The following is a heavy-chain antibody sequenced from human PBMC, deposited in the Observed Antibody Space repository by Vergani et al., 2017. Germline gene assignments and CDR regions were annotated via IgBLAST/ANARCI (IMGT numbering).Heavy chain of an antibody. D-gene: IGHD4-17*01. CDR2: ISYDGSNK. J-gene: IGHJ4*02. CDR3: ARGASGDYVSSFYY. CDR1: GCTFSSYA. V-gene: IGHV3-30-3*01. Sequence: QVQLVESGGGVVQPGRSLRLSCAASGCTFSSYAMHWVRQAPGKGLEWVAVISYDGSNKYYADSVKGRFTISRDNSKNTLYLQMNSLRAEDTAVYYCARGASGDYVSSFYYGGRGSLVTVPS.